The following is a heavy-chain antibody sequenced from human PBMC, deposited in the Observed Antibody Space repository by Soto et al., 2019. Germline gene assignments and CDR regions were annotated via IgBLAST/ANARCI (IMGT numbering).Heavy chain of an antibody. CDR3: ARTIRDILTGYSYYFDY. J-gene: IGHJ4*02. V-gene: IGHV4-39*01. CDR1: GGSISSSSYY. D-gene: IGHD3-9*01. Sequence: SETLSLTCTVSGGSISSSSYYWGWIRQPPGKGLEWIGSIYYSGSTYYNPSLKSRVTISVDTSKNQFPRKLSSVTAADTAVYYCARTIRDILTGYSYYFDYWGQGTLVTVSS. CDR2: IYYSGST.